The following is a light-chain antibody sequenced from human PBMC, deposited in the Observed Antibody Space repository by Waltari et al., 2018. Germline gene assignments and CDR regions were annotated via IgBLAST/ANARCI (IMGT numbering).Light chain of an antibody. Sequence: SYALTQPPSVSVAPGTTARITCGGDNIGSSSVHWYQQKPGQAPVLVIFYDSDRPSGIPERFSGSNSGNTATLTISSVEAGDEAKYYCHVWHPDMDPGVFGPGTEVSV. CDR2: YDS. CDR1: NIGSSS. CDR3: HVWHPDMDPGV. J-gene: IGLJ1*01. V-gene: IGLV3-21*04.